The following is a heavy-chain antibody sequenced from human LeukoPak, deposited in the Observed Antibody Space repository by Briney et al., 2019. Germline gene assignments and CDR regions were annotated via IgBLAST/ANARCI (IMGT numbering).Heavy chain of an antibody. D-gene: IGHD3-16*01. J-gene: IGHJ4*02. CDR3: ARGPDGITSDY. V-gene: IGHV4-61*02. CDR2: ISTTGST. CDR1: GGSISSGIYY. Sequence: PSETLSLTCTVSGGSISSGIYYWSWIRQPAGKGLEWVGRISTTGSTNCNPSLKSRVTISLDTSKNQFSLKLSSVTTADTAVYYCARGPDGITSDYWGQGTLVTVSS.